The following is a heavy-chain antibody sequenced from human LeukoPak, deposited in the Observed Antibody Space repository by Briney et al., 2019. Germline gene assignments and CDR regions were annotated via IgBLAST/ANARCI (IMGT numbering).Heavy chain of an antibody. CDR2: IYYSGST. CDR3: ARVDCSSTSCYEGYYGMDV. CDR1: GGSISSYY. V-gene: IGHV4-59*01. Sequence: SETLSLTCTVSGGSISSYYWSWIRQPPGKGLEWIGYIYYSGSTNYNPSLKSRVTISVDTSKNQLSLKLSSVTAADTAVYYCARVDCSSTSCYEGYYGMDVWGKGTTVTVSS. D-gene: IGHD2-2*01. J-gene: IGHJ6*04.